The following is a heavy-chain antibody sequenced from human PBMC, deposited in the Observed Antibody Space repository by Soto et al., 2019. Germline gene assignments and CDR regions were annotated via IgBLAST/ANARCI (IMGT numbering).Heavy chain of an antibody. CDR1: GGSISSGDYY. V-gene: IGHV4-30-4*01. CDR2: IYYSGST. J-gene: IGHJ4*02. Sequence: QVQLQESGPGLVKPSQTLSLTCTVSGGSISSGDYYWSWIRQPPGKGLEWIGYIYYSGSTYYTPHIKSRVTLSVDTSKNQFSLKLSSVTAADTAVYYCARGDLQEDFDYWGQGTLVTVSS. CDR3: ARGDLQEDFDY. D-gene: IGHD4-4*01.